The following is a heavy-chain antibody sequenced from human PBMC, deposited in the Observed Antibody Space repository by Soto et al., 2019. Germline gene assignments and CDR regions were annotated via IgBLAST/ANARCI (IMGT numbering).Heavy chain of an antibody. CDR1: GYTFSGFY. CDR2: IYPDSGGT. V-gene: IGHV1-2*02. D-gene: IGHD2-8*01. J-gene: IGHJ4*02. Sequence: QVQLVQSGAEVKKPGASVKVSCRTSGYTFSGFYIHWVRQAPGQGLESMGWIYPDSGGTDYAQKFKGGVTMTRDTSISTAYMELSRLRSDDTAVYYCRVTGVSEVDYWGQGTLVTVSS. CDR3: RVTGVSEVDY.